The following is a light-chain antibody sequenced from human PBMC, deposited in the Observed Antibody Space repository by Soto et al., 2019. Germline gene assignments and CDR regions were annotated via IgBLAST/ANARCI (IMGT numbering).Light chain of an antibody. Sequence: DIQMTQSPSSLSASVGDRVIITCRASQDIEKNLNWYQQTPGKAPKLLIHTTSRLHSGVPSRFSGSGSGTDFTLTISALQPEDLAIYYCQQSYSNLLSFGGGTKVEIK. CDR3: QQSYSNLLS. CDR2: TTS. V-gene: IGKV1-39*01. J-gene: IGKJ4*01. CDR1: QDIEKN.